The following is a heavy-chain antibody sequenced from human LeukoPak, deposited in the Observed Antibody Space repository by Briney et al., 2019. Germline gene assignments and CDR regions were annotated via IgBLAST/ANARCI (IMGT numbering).Heavy chain of an antibody. J-gene: IGHJ4*02. Sequence: GGSLRLSCAASGFTFSSYWMSWVRQAPGKGLEWVANIKQDGSEKYYVDAVKGRFTISIDNAKNSLYLQINSLRAEDTAVYYCARDGAKIYSGYDNYCFDYWGQGTLVTVSS. D-gene: IGHD5-12*01. CDR1: GFTFSSYW. V-gene: IGHV3-7*01. CDR3: ARDGAKIYSGYDNYCFDY. CDR2: IKQDGSEK.